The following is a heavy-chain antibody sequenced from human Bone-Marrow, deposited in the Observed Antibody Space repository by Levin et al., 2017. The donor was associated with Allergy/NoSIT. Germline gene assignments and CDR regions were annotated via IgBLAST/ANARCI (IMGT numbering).Heavy chain of an antibody. V-gene: IGHV3-23*01. D-gene: IGHD6-19*01. CDR3: AKKMAGTSGWSFDS. CDR1: GFTFSSYA. CDR2: ITGSGGDA. Sequence: PGGSLRLSCAASGFTFSSYAMSWVRQPPGKGLEWVSVITGSGGDAYYAHSVKGRFTISRDNSKNTLSLQMNSLRAEDTAVYYCAKKMAGTSGWSFDSWGQGTLVTVSS. J-gene: IGHJ5*01.